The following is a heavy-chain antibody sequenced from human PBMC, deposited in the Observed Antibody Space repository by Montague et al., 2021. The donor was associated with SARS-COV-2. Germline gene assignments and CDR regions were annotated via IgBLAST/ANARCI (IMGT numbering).Heavy chain of an antibody. Sequence: SETLSLTCTVSGGSISSSCYYWARIRPPPGQGLDWIGCINYRGSTHPTPYRKSPVFISVDTSKIQLSLTLTSVTAADTAVYYCATQEDPSGWIPGPFDFWGQGTLLSVSS. J-gene: IGHJ4*02. D-gene: IGHD6-19*01. CDR1: GGSISSSCYY. V-gene: IGHV4-39*01. CDR2: INYRGST. CDR3: ATQEDPSGWIPGPFDF.